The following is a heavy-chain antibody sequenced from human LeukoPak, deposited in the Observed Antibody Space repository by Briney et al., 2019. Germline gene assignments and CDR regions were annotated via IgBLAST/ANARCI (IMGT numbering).Heavy chain of an antibody. Sequence: SETLSLTCTVSGGSVIGDTYYWGWIRQPPGTGLEWIGCIFYTGSTNYNPSLKSRVTISVDTSKNQFSLKLSSVTAADTALYYCAAVLTAYSSIDYWGQGILVTVSS. CDR3: AAVLTAYSSIDY. J-gene: IGHJ4*02. CDR2: IFYTGST. CDR1: GGSVIGDTYY. V-gene: IGHV4-61*01. D-gene: IGHD3-9*01.